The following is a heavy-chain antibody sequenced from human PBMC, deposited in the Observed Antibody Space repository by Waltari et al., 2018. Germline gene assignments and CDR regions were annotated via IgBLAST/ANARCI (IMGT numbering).Heavy chain of an antibody. CDR3: AKGFTWIASTHDAFDI. J-gene: IGHJ3*02. CDR1: GFTFSSYG. V-gene: IGHV3-33*06. D-gene: IGHD3-16*01. Sequence: VQLVESGGGVVKPGRSLRLSCAASGFTFSSYGLHWVRQAPGQGMEWVAVIWYDGSNKYYADSVKGRFTISRDNSKNTLYLQMNSLRAEDTAVYYCAKGFTWIASTHDAFDIWGQGTMVTVSS. CDR2: IWYDGSNK.